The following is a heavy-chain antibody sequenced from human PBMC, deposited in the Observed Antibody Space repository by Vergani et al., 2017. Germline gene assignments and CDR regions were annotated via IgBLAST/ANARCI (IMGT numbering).Heavy chain of an antibody. CDR2: ISSSSSYI. Sequence: EVQLVESGGGLVKPGGSLRLSCAASGFTFSSYSMNWVRQAPGKGLEWVSSISSSSSYIYYADSVKGRFTISRDNAKNSLYLQMNSLRAEDTAVYYCARDGYGSGNSNDYWGQGTLVTVSS. CDR3: ARDGYGSGNSNDY. CDR1: GFTFSSYS. V-gene: IGHV3-21*01. D-gene: IGHD3-10*01. J-gene: IGHJ4*02.